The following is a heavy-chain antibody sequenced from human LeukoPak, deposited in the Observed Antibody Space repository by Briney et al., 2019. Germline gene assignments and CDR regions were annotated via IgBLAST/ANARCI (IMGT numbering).Heavy chain of an antibody. J-gene: IGHJ4*02. CDR3: AKNGGWYRPLYYFDY. D-gene: IGHD6-19*01. CDR1: GFTFSNYG. Sequence: GGSLRLSCAASGFTFSNYGMSWVRQAPGKGLEWVSSISGNGINTYYEDSVKGRFTISRDNSKNTLYLQMNSLRAEDTAVYYCAKNGGWYRPLYYFDYWGQGTLVTVSS. V-gene: IGHV3-23*01. CDR2: ISGNGINT.